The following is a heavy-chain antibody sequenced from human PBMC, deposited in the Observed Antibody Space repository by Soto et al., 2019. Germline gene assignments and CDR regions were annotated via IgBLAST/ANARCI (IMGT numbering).Heavy chain of an antibody. V-gene: IGHV4-39*01. J-gene: IGHJ4*02. CDR3: ARHGVDYGDYGVFGY. Sequence: QLQLQESGPGLVKPSETLSLTCTVSGGSISSSSYYWGCIRQPPGKGLEWIGSFYYSGSTYYNPSLKSRVTISVDTSKNQFSLKLSSVTAADTAVYYCARHGVDYGDYGVFGYWGQGTLVTVSS. CDR2: FYYSGST. CDR1: GGSISSSSYY. D-gene: IGHD4-17*01.